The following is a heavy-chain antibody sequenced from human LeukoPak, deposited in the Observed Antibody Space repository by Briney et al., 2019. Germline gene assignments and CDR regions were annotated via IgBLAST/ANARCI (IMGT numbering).Heavy chain of an antibody. CDR2: ISAYNGNT. J-gene: IGHJ4*02. Sequence: ASVKVSCKASGYTFTNYGISWVRQAPGQGLECMGWISAYNGNTKYVQKFQGRVTITADESTSTAYMELSSLRSEDTAVYYCARYYYDSSGYQFDLGHRRDYFDYWGQGTLVTVSS. D-gene: IGHD3-22*01. CDR3: ARYYYDSSGYQFDLGHRRDYFDY. CDR1: GYTFTNYG. V-gene: IGHV1-18*01.